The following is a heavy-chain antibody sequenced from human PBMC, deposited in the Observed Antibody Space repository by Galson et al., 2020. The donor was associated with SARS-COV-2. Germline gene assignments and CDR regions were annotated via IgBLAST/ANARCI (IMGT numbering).Heavy chain of an antibody. Sequence: GESLKISCAASEFTFSNVWMSWVRQAPGKGLEWVGLIKAKTDGGTTDYAAPVKGRFTISRDDSKKTLYLQMNSLKTEDTAVYYCTTLTVGDYDFYWWGQGTLVTVSS. CDR2: IKAKTDGGTT. D-gene: IGHD3-3*01. V-gene: IGHV3-15*01. CDR3: TTLTVGDYDFYW. J-gene: IGHJ4*02. CDR1: EFTFSNVW.